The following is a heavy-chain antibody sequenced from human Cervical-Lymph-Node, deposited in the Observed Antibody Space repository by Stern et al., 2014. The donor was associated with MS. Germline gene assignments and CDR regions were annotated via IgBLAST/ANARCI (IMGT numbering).Heavy chain of an antibody. D-gene: IGHD3-10*01. V-gene: IGHV3-33*01. CDR2: IWYDGSNK. CDR3: ARSWSSEYYYITDV. CDR1: GFTFSSYG. J-gene: IGHJ6*02. Sequence: VQLVESGGGVVQPGRSLRLSCAASGFTFSSYGMHWARPAPGKGLEWVALIWYDGSNKYYADSVKGRFTISRDNSKNTVYLQMNSLRVEDTAVYYCARSWSSEYYYITDVWGQGTTVTVSS.